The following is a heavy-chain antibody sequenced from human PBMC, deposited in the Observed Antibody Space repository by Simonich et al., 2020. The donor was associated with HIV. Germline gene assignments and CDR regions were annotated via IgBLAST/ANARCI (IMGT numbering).Heavy chain of an antibody. CDR2: INHSGST. Sequence: QVQLQQWGAGLLKPSETLSLTCGVYGGSFSGYYWSWIRQPPGKGLEWIGEINHSGSTNYNPSLKRRVTISVDTSKNQFSLKLNSVTAADTAVYYCARHFWVGESWGAFDFWGQGTMVTVSS. CDR1: GGSFSGYY. D-gene: IGHD3-10*01. CDR3: ARHFWVGESWGAFDF. V-gene: IGHV4-34*02. J-gene: IGHJ3*01.